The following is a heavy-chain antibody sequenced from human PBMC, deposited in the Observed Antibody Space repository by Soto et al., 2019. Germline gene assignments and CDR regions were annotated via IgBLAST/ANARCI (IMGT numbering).Heavy chain of an antibody. CDR1: GVTFSSYA. CDR2: VKSKTDGGSA. CDR3: TTDSRTTLPEIRFDY. V-gene: IGHV3-15*01. D-gene: IGHD1-26*01. J-gene: IGHJ4*01. Sequence: GGSLRLSCAASGVTFSSYAMSWVRQIPGKGLEWVGRVKSKTDGGSADYAAPVKGRFAVSRDDSKNIVYLQMNNLKIEDTGVYYCTTDSRTTLPEIRFDYWGHGTQVTVSS.